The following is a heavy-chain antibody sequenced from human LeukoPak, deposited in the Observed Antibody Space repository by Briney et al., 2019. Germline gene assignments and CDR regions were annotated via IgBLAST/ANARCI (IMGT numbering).Heavy chain of an antibody. V-gene: IGHV3-23*01. D-gene: IGHD3-10*01. CDR2: ISGSGGST. Sequence: GGSLRLSCAASGFTFNNYAMNWVRQAPGKGLEWVSGISGSGGSTYYADSVKGRFTISRDNSKNTLYLQMNSLRAEDTAVYYCAKPKESYYYYYNMAVGGKGPPVPVP. CDR1: GFTFNNYA. J-gene: IGHJ6*03. CDR3: AKPKESYYYYYNMAV.